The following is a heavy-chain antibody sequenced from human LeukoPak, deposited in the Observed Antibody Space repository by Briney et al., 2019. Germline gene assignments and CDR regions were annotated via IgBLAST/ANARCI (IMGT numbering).Heavy chain of an antibody. D-gene: IGHD6-13*01. Sequence: SETLSLTCSVAGGSISSYYGSWIRQPAGKGLEWIGRIYASGSTNYNPSLKSRVTMSVDKSKNQFSLKLRPVTAADTAVYYCARDLAAAGTDYWGQGTLVTVSS. CDR2: IYASGST. V-gene: IGHV4-4*07. CDR1: GGSISSYY. CDR3: ARDLAAAGTDY. J-gene: IGHJ4*02.